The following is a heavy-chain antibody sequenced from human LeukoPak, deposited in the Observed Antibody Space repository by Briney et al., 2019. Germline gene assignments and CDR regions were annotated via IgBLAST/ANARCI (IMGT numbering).Heavy chain of an antibody. CDR2: IYYSGST. V-gene: IGHV4-31*03. J-gene: IGHJ4*02. CDR3: ARAGQAGVYSSSWYYFDY. D-gene: IGHD6-13*01. CDR1: GGSISSSSYY. Sequence: SETLSLTCTVSGGSISSSSYYWSWIRQPPGKGLEWIGYIYYSGSTYYNPSLKSRVTISVDTSKNQFSLKLSSVTAADTAVYYCARAGQAGVYSSSWYYFDYWGQGTLVTVSS.